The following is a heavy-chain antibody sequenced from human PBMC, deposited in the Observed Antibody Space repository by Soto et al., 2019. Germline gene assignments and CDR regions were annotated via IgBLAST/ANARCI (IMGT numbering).Heavy chain of an antibody. Sequence: QVQLVQSGAEVKKPGSSVKVSCKDSGGTFSSYAISWVRQAPGQGLEWMGGIIPIFGTANYAPKFQGRVTITADESTSTAYMELSSLRSEDTAVYYCAREFADCGGAGYSFDYWGQGTMFTVSS. CDR1: GGTFSSYA. CDR3: AREFADCGGAGYSFDY. CDR2: IIPIFGTA. V-gene: IGHV1-69*01. J-gene: IGHJ4*02. D-gene: IGHD2-21*01.